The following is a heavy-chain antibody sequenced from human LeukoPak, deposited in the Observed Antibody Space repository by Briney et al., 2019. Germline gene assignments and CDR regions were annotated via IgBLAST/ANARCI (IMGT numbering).Heavy chain of an antibody. CDR3: ARVGLWHYPVDS. CDR1: GFTFSSYS. Sequence: GGSLRLSCAASGFTFSSYSMNWVRQAPGKGLGWVSYITSSSSIIYYGDSVKGRFTVSRDNAKNSLYLQMNSLRAEDTAVYYCARVGLWHYPVDSWGQGTLVTVSS. CDR2: ITSSSSII. J-gene: IGHJ4*02. V-gene: IGHV3-48*01. D-gene: IGHD1-7*01.